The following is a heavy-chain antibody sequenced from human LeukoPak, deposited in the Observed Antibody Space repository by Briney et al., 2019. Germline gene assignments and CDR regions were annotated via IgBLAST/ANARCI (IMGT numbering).Heavy chain of an antibody. CDR1: GFTFSSYG. CDR2: IWYDGSNK. V-gene: IGHV3-33*01. Sequence: GGSLRLSCAASGFTFSSYGMHWVRQAPGKGLDWVAVIWYDGSNKYYADSVKGRFTISRDNSKNTLFLQMNSLRAEDTAVYYCARDSSSGWLDYFDYWGQGTLVTVSS. D-gene: IGHD6-19*01. CDR3: ARDSSSGWLDYFDY. J-gene: IGHJ4*02.